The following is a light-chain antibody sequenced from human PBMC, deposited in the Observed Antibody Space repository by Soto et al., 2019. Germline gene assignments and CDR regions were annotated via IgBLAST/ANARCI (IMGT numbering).Light chain of an antibody. CDR3: QHGYRIFQT. V-gene: IGKV1-39*01. CDR1: QNIGSY. J-gene: IGKJ1*01. Sequence: DIQMTQSPSSLSASVRDTVTITCRASQNIGSYLNWYQQKPGKAPTLLIYAASTLQSGVPSRFSGSGSGTDFNLTISSLNPEDFATYFCQHGYRIFQTFGQGTKVEVK. CDR2: AAS.